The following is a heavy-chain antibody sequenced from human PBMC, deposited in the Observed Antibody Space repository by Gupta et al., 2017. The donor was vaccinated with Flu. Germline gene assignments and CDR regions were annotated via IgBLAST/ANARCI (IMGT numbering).Heavy chain of an antibody. CDR3: ARDRCSSTSCYSSHDAFDI. Sequence: QVQLVQSGAEVKKPGASVKVSCKASGYTLTGYYMHWVRQAPGQGLEWMGRINPNSGGTNYAQKFQGRVTMTRDTSISTAYMELSRLRSDDTAVYYCARDRCSSTSCYSSHDAFDIWGQGTMVTVSS. CDR1: GYTLTGYY. D-gene: IGHD2-2*01. V-gene: IGHV1-2*06. J-gene: IGHJ3*02. CDR2: INPNSGGT.